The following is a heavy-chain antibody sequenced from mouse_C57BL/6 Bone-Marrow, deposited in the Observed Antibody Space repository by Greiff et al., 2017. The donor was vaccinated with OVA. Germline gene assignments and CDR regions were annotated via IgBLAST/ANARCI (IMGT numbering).Heavy chain of an antibody. CDR1: GFTFSDYG. J-gene: IGHJ2*01. CDR3: ARNGRGVYFDY. Sequence: EVQRLESGGGLVKPGASLKLSCAASGFTFSDYGMHWVRQAPEQGLEWVAYISRGSSTTYYADTVKGRFTFARDKAKNTPCLQMASLGADDTAMYYCARNGRGVYFDYWGQGTTLTVSS. V-gene: IGHV5-17*01. CDR2: ISRGSSTT. D-gene: IGHD6-1*01.